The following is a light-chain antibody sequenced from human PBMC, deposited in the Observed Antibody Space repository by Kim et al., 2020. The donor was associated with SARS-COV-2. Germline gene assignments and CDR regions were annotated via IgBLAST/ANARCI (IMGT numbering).Light chain of an antibody. CDR1: SLRSYY. V-gene: IGLV3-19*01. J-gene: IGLJ3*02. CDR2: GKN. Sequence: GETVRITWQGNSLRSYYASWYQQKPGQAPVLVIYGKNNRPSGIPDRFAGSSSGNTASLTITGAQAEDEADYYCNSRDSSGNHLWVFGGGTQLTVL. CDR3: NSRDSSGNHLWV.